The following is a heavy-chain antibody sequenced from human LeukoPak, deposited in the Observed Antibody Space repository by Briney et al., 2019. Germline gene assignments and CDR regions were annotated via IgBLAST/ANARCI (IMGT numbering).Heavy chain of an antibody. CDR2: IYQSGST. D-gene: IGHD6-13*01. CDR3: GRGGIAAAASGIDY. CDR1: GGSISSGGYS. V-gene: IGHV4-30-2*01. Sequence: KASETLSLTCAVSGGSISSGGYSWSWIRQPPGKGLEWIGYIYQSGSTYYNPSLKSRVTISVDRSKNQFSLKLSSVTAADTAVYYCGRGGIAAAASGIDYWGQGTLVTVSS. J-gene: IGHJ4*02.